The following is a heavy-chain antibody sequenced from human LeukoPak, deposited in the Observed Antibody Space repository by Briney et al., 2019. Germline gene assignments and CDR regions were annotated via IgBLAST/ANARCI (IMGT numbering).Heavy chain of an antibody. CDR3: ARDRTITMVRGVTPEYYGMDV. J-gene: IGHJ6*02. Sequence: ASVKVSCKASGYTFTSYGISWVRQAPGQGLEWMGGIIPIFGTANYAQKFQGRVTITADESTSTAYMELSSLRSEDTAVYYCARDRTITMVRGVTPEYYGMDVWGQGTTVTVSS. V-gene: IGHV1-69*13. D-gene: IGHD3-10*01. CDR2: IIPIFGTA. CDR1: GYTFTSYG.